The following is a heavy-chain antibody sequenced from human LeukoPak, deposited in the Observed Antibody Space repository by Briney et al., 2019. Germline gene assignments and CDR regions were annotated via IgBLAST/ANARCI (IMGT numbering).Heavy chain of an antibody. Sequence: SVKVSCKASGGTFSSYAISWVRQAPGQGLEWMGEIIPIFGTADYAQKFQGRVTITTDESTSTAYMELGSLRSEDTAVYYCAKEYLGIVVVPGRHGVAFDIWGQGTMVTVSS. D-gene: IGHD2-2*03. CDR2: IIPIFGTA. CDR1: GGTFSSYA. J-gene: IGHJ3*02. CDR3: AKEYLGIVVVPGRHGVAFDI. V-gene: IGHV1-69*05.